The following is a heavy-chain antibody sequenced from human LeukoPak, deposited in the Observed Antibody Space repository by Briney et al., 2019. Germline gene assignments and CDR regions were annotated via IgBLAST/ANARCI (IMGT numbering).Heavy chain of an antibody. CDR3: AKASGIVLWFGDLLFAY. J-gene: IGHJ4*02. CDR2: ISGSGGST. CDR1: GFTFSNYA. Sequence: GGSLRLSCAASGFTFSNYAMSWVRQAPGKGLEWVSAISGSGGSTYYADSVKGRFTISRDNSKNTLYLQMNRLRAEDTAVYYCAKASGIVLWFGDLLFAYWGQGTLVTVSS. V-gene: IGHV3-23*01. D-gene: IGHD3-10*01.